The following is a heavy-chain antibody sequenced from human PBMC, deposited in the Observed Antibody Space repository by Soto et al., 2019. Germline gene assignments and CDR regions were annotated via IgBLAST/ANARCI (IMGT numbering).Heavy chain of an antibody. J-gene: IGHJ5*02. Sequence: SETLSLTCTVSGGSISSGGYYWSWIRQHPGKGLEWIGYIYYSGSTYYNPSLKSRVTISVDTSKNQLSLKLSSVTVADTAVYYCARQAMVRGVIISWFDPWGQGTLVTVSS. V-gene: IGHV4-31*03. CDR3: ARQAMVRGVIISWFDP. D-gene: IGHD3-10*01. CDR2: IYYSGST. CDR1: GGSISSGGYY.